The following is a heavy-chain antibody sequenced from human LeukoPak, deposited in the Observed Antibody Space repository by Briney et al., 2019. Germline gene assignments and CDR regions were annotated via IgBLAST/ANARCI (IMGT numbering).Heavy chain of an antibody. CDR1: GLFFSAYQ. Sequence: ASVRVSCKTSGLFFSAYQMHWVRHAPGQGLEWMGWIDRNNGGTNIAQKFQGRVTMTRDTSMSTVYMELTGLTSDDTAIYFCARGDGGYLGLDYWGQGTLVTVSS. J-gene: IGHJ4*02. D-gene: IGHD4-23*01. CDR3: ARGDGGYLGLDY. V-gene: IGHV1-2*02. CDR2: IDRNNGGT.